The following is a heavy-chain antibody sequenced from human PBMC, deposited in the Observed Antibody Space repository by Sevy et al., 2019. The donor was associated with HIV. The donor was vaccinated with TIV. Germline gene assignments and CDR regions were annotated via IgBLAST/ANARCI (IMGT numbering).Heavy chain of an antibody. CDR1: GYTFTSYD. J-gene: IGHJ5*02. CDR3: ARGGPAGDSDYHCFDT. CDR2: MNPNSGGA. D-gene: IGHD4-4*01. Sequence: ASVKVSCKASGYTFTSYDINWVRQATGRGLEWMGWMNPNSGGAAYALTFQGRVTITRNTSISTAYMELSRLTYEDTAVYYCARGGPAGDSDYHCFDTWGQGTLVTVSS. V-gene: IGHV1-8*03.